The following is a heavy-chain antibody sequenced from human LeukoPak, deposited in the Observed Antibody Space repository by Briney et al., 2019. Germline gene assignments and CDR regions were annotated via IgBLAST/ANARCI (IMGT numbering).Heavy chain of an antibody. CDR1: GFTFTSHV. CDR2: ISMNVQTT. CDR3: VREGLERRTNFDY. J-gene: IGHJ4*02. Sequence: GGSLRLSCSASGFTFTSHVMHWVRHAPGKGLQYVSGISMNVQTTYYAGSVKGRFTISRDSSKNTVYHQMNSLTAEDTAVYYCVREGLERRTNFDYWGQGTLVSVSS. D-gene: IGHD1-1*01. V-gene: IGHV3-64D*06.